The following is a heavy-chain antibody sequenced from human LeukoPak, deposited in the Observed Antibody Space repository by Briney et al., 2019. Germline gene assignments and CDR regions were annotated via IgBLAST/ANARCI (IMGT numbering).Heavy chain of an antibody. Sequence: SETLSLTCAVYGGSFSSYYWSWIRQPPRKGLEWIGYIHYTGSTNYNPSLKSRVTISVDTSKNQFSLKLSSVTAADTAVYYCARVEEGYGSGRRENYYYYYMDVWGKGTTVTISS. D-gene: IGHD3-10*01. J-gene: IGHJ6*03. CDR2: IHYTGST. V-gene: IGHV4-59*01. CDR1: GGSFSSYY. CDR3: ARVEEGYGSGRRENYYYYYMDV.